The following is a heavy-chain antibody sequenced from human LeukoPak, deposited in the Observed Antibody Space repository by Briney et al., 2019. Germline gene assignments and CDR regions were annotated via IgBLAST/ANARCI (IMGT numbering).Heavy chain of an antibody. CDR3: ARVAYYYYYYYMDV. Sequence: PSQTLSLTCTVSGGSISSGDYYWRWIRQPPGKGLEWIGYIYYSGSTYYNPSRKSRFTISVDTSKNQFSLKLSSVTAADTAVYYCARVAYYYYYYYMDVWGKGATVTVSS. V-gene: IGHV4-30-4*08. J-gene: IGHJ6*03. CDR1: GGSISSGDYY. CDR2: IYYSGST.